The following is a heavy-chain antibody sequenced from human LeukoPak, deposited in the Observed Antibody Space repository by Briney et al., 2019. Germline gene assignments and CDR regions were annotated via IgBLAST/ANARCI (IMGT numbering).Heavy chain of an antibody. J-gene: IGHJ3*02. CDR2: IYYSGST. D-gene: IGHD3-3*01. CDR3: ARTYYDFWSGPEDAFDI. Sequence: PSETLSLTCTVSGGSISSGGYYWSWIRQHPGKGLEWIGYIYYSGSTYYNPSLKSRVTISVDTSKNQFSLKLSSVTAADTAVYYCARTYYDFWSGPEDAFDIWGQGTMVTVSS. CDR1: GGSISSGGYY. V-gene: IGHV4-31*03.